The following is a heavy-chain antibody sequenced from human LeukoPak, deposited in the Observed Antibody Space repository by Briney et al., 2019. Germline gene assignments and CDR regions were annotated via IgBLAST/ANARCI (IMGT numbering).Heavy chain of an antibody. V-gene: IGHV4-59*12. D-gene: IGHD1-26*01. CDR1: GGSISGYY. J-gene: IGHJ5*02. Sequence: MPSETLSLTCTVSGGSISGYYWSWIRQPPGKGLEWIGYIYYSGSTNYNPSLKSRVTISVDTSKNQFSLKLSSVTAADTAVYYCARGLSGSYNNWFDPWGQGTLVTVSS. CDR2: IYYSGST. CDR3: ARGLSGSYNNWFDP.